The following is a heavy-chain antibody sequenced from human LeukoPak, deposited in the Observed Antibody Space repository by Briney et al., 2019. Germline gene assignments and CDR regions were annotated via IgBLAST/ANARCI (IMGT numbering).Heavy chain of an antibody. V-gene: IGHV4-38-2*02. J-gene: IGHJ4*02. Sequence: PSETLSLTCTVSGGSISSYYWSWIRQPPGKGLEWIGSIYHSGSTYYNPSLKSRVTISVDTSKNQFSLKLSSVTAADTAVYYCARDRPVVVVAADHGIDYWGQGTLVTVSS. CDR3: ARDRPVVVVAADHGIDY. CDR1: GGSISSYY. D-gene: IGHD2-15*01. CDR2: IYHSGST.